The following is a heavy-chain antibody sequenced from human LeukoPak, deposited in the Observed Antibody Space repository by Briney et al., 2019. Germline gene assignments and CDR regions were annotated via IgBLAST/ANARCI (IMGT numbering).Heavy chain of an antibody. CDR1: GGSISGYY. D-gene: IGHD4-11*01. CDR3: ARAPGQYYYYGMDV. V-gene: IGHV4-59*01. J-gene: IGHJ6*02. CDR2: IYYSGST. Sequence: SETLSLTCTVSGGSISGYYWSWIRQPPGKGLEWIGYIYYSGSTNYNPPLKSRVTISLDTSKTQSSLKLSSVTAADTALYYCARAPGQYYYYGMDVWGQGTTVTVSS.